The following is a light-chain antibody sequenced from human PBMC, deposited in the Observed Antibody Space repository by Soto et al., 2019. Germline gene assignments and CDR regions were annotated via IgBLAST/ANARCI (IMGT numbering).Light chain of an antibody. Sequence: EIMMTQSPATLSVSPGESATLSCRASQSVRNNLAWYQHKPGQAPRLLIYYASTMATGIPARFSGSGSGTEFTLTISSLQSEDFALYYCQQYNDWPPITFGQGTRLEIK. V-gene: IGKV3-15*01. J-gene: IGKJ5*01. CDR2: YAS. CDR1: QSVRNN. CDR3: QQYNDWPPIT.